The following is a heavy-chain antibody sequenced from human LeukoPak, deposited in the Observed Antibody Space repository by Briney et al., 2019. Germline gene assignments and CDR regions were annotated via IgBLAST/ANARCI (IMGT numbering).Heavy chain of an antibody. CDR3: ARVLGDGDYVFDY. D-gene: IGHD4-17*01. J-gene: IGHJ4*02. Sequence: SVKVSCKASGGTFSSYAISWVRQAPGQGLEWMGGIIPIFGTANYAQKFQGRVTITTDESTSTAYMELSSMRSEDTAEYYCARVLGDGDYVFDYWGQGTLVTVSS. CDR1: GGTFSSYA. V-gene: IGHV1-69*05. CDR2: IIPIFGTA.